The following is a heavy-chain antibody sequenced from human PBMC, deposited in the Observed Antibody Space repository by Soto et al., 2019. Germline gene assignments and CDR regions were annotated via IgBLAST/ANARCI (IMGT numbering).Heavy chain of an antibody. CDR1: GFTFSSCT. D-gene: IGHD5-12*01. V-gene: IGHV3-21*01. J-gene: IGHJ4*02. Sequence: GGSLRLSCAASGFTFSSCTMNWVRQAPGKGLEWVSSISSSTGYTYYADSVKGRFTISRDNAKNSLYLQMNSLRAEDTAVYYCARDFRDGYYLDYWGQGTLVTVSS. CDR2: ISSSTGYT. CDR3: ARDFRDGYYLDY.